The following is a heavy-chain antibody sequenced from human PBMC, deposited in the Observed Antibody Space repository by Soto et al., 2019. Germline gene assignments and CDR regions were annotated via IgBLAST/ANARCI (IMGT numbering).Heavy chain of an antibody. J-gene: IGHJ5*02. D-gene: IGHD7-27*01. CDR2: IIPIFGTA. CDR3: ARLSNWGRGWFDP. CDR1: GGTFSSYA. Sequence: ASVKVSCKASGGTFSSYAISWVRQAPGQGLEWMGGIIPIFGTANYAQKFQGRVTITADESTSTAYMELSSLRSEDTAVYYCARLSNWGRGWFDPWGQGTLVTVSS. V-gene: IGHV1-69*13.